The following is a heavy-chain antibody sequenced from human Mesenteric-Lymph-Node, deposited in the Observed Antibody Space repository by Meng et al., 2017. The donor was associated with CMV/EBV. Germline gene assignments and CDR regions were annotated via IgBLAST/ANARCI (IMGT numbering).Heavy chain of an antibody. J-gene: IGHJ5*02. CDR1: GGSISSGGYY. V-gene: IGHV4-31*02. D-gene: IGHD5-18*01. Sequence: SGGSISSGGYYWSWIRQHPGKGLEWIGYIYYSGSTYYNPSLKSRVTISVDTSKNQFSLKLSSVTAADPAVYYCARASVQLGSRWFDPWGQGTLVTVS. CDR2: IYYSGST. CDR3: ARASVQLGSRWFDP.